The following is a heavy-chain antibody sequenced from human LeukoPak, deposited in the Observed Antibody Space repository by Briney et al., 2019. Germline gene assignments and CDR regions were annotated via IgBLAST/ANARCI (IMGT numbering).Heavy chain of an antibody. Sequence: SETLSLTCTVSGGAISSGEYYWSWIRQPPGKGLEWIGYIYYSGSTYYNPSLKSRVTISVDTSKTQFSLKLSSVTAADTAVYYCAGQGSDYYHGMDVWGQGTTVTVSS. CDR2: IYYSGST. V-gene: IGHV4-30-4*01. CDR1: GGAISSGEYY. J-gene: IGHJ6*02. CDR3: AGQGSDYYHGMDV. D-gene: IGHD1-26*01.